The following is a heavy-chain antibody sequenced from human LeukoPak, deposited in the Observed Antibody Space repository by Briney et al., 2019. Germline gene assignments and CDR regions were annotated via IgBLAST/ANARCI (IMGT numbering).Heavy chain of an antibody. J-gene: IGHJ3*02. Sequence: AGGSLRLSCAASGFTLSSYSMSWVRQAPGKGLEWVSSISSSSSYIYYADSVKGRFTISRDNAKNSLYLQMNSLRAEDTAVYYCARRMVTDAFDIWGQGIMVTVSS. D-gene: IGHD2-21*02. CDR1: GFTLSSYS. CDR3: ARRMVTDAFDI. CDR2: ISSSSSYI. V-gene: IGHV3-21*04.